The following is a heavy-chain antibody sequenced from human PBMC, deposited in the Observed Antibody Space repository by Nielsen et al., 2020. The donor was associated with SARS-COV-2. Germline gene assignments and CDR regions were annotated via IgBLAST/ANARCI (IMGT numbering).Heavy chain of an antibody. J-gene: IGHJ3*02. CDR3: ARVNPVSDSWFDALDI. CDR1: GFPFSSYE. CDR2: IGGNGRNI. D-gene: IGHD6-13*01. Sequence: GESLKISCAASGFPFSSYEMNWVRQAPGKALEWLSYIGGNGRNIFYADSVKGRFTISRDDSENTAYLQMNSLRTEDTAVYFCARVNPVSDSWFDALDIGAKGTMVPV. V-gene: IGHV3-48*03.